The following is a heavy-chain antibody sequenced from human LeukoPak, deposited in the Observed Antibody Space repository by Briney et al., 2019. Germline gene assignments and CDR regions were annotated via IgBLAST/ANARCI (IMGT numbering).Heavy chain of an antibody. Sequence: GGSLRLSCAGSGFSLSTFWMHWVRQAPGKGLVWVSRIDYDGSTTTYADSVKGRFTISRDNAKNTLYLQMNSLRAEDTAVYYCTHLGWFNPWGQGTLVTVSS. CDR2: IDYDGSTT. CDR3: THLGWFNP. V-gene: IGHV3-74*01. CDR1: GFSLSTFW. J-gene: IGHJ5*02.